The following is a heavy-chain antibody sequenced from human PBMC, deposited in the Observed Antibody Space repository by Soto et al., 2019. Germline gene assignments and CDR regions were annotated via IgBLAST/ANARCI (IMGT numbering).Heavy chain of an antibody. CDR3: AREGANWNENYYYYGMDV. CDR2: IMPIFGTA. V-gene: IGHV1-69*13. D-gene: IGHD1-1*01. J-gene: IGHJ6*02. CDR1: RGSLRSYA. Sequence: VEVSRKACRGSLRSYAISRVEQAPGQGLEWMGGIMPIFGTANYAQKFQGRVTITADESTSTAYMELSSLRSEDTAVYYCAREGANWNENYYYYGMDVWGQGTTVTVSS.